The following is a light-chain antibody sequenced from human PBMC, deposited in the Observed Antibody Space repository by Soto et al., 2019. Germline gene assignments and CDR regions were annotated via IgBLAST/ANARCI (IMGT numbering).Light chain of an antibody. CDR2: DAS. V-gene: IGKV1-5*01. Sequence: DIQMSQSPSSLSASVGDIVTITCRASQSINRWLAWYQQKPGRAPKLLIYDASSLQSGVPSRFSGSGSGTEFALTISSLQPDDFATYLCQEYNTYSWAFGQGTKVDIK. CDR3: QEYNTYSWA. CDR1: QSINRW. J-gene: IGKJ1*01.